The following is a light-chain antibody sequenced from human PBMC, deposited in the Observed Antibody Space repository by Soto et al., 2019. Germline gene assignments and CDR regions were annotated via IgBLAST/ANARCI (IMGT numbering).Light chain of an antibody. V-gene: IGLV2-14*01. J-gene: IGLJ1*01. CDR3: SSYTSSSIL. CDR2: DVS. Sequence: QSVSVSGSPGQSITISCTGTSSDAGGYNYVSWYQQHPGKAPKLMIYDVSNRPSGVSNRFSGSKSGNTASLTISGLQAEDEADYYCSSYTSSSILFGTGTKLTVL. CDR1: SSDAGGYNY.